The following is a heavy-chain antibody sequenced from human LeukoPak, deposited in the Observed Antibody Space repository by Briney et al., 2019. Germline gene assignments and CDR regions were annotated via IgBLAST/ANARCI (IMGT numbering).Heavy chain of an antibody. V-gene: IGHV3-21*01. CDR2: ISSSSSYI. CDR1: GFTFSSYS. J-gene: IGHJ4*02. D-gene: IGHD2-15*01. CDR3: ARVGTDCSGGSCCDYFDY. Sequence: PGGSLRLSCAASGFTFSSYSMNWVRQAPGKGLEWVSSISSSSSYIYYADSVKGRFTISRDNAKNSLYLQMNSLRAEDTAVYYCARVGTDCSGGSCCDYFDYWGQGTLVTVSS.